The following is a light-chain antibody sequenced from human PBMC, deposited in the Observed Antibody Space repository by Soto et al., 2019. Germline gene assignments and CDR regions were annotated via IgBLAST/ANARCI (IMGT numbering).Light chain of an antibody. J-gene: IGKJ4*01. V-gene: IGKV3-15*01. Sequence: EIVLTQSPATLSVSPGERATLSCRASQSVSSNLAWYQQKPGQAPRLLMFRTSTRATGFPARFSGSGSGTEFNLTISSLQPEDFAIYYCQQYNNWPRATFGGGTKVDIK. CDR3: QQYNNWPRAT. CDR1: QSVSSN. CDR2: RTS.